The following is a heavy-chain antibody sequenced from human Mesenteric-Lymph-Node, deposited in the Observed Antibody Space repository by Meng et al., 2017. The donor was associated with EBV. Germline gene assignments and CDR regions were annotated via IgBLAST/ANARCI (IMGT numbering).Heavy chain of an antibody. V-gene: IGHV4-39*01. J-gene: IGHJ4*02. CDR2: IYSGGRT. CDR3: ASLLIVFGGVIVDY. CDR1: GGSISSCSYY. D-gene: IGHD3-16*02. Sequence: LQLKGSGPGLSRPSEILSLTCHVSGGSISSCSYYWGWIRQPPGRGLEWIGSIYSGGRTYYSPSLESRVTISVDTSKNQFSLKLNSVTAADTSVYFCASLLIVFGGVIVDYWGQGALVTVSS.